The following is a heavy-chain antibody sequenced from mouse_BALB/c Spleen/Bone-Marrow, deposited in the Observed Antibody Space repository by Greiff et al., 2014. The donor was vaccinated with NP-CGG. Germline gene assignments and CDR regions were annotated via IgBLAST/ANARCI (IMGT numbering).Heavy chain of an antibody. D-gene: IGHD1-1*02. CDR3: ARGRAMGFAY. CDR2: ISYSGST. CDR1: GDSITSGY. Sequence: EVQLQQSGPSLVKPSQTLSLTCSVTGDSITSGYWNWIRKFPGNKLEYMGYISYSGSTYYNPSLKSRISITRDTSKNQYYLQLNSVTTEDTATYHCARGRAMGFAYWGQGTLVTVSA. V-gene: IGHV3-8*02. J-gene: IGHJ3*01.